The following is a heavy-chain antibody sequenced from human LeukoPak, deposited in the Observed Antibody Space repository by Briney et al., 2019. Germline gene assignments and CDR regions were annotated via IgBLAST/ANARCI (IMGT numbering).Heavy chain of an antibody. CDR1: GGSISTYY. J-gene: IGHJ4*02. Sequence: KPSETLSLTCSVSGGSISTYYWTWIRQPPGKGLEWIGNVPYSGSTSYNPSLKSRVTISVETSKKQFSLKVSSVTAADTATYFYARGLWTTNTCYLSFFDYWGQGTLVTVSS. CDR2: VPYSGST. CDR3: ARGLWTTNTCYLSFFDY. V-gene: IGHV4-59*01. D-gene: IGHD2-2*01.